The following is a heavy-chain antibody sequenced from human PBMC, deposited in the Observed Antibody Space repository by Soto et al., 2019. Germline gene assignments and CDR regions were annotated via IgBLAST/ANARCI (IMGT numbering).Heavy chain of an antibody. CDR1: GGSFSGYY. D-gene: IGHD1-1*01. CDR2: INHSGST. Sequence: PSETLSLTCAVYGGSFSGYYWSWIRQPPGKGLEWIGEINHSGSTNYNPSLKSRATISVDTSKNQFSLKLSSVTAADTAVYYCARGFGTANFDYWGQGTLVTSPQ. J-gene: IGHJ4*02. CDR3: ARGFGTANFDY. V-gene: IGHV4-34*01.